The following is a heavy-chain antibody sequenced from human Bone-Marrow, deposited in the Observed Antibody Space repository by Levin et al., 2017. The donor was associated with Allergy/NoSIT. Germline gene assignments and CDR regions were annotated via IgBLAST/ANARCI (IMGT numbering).Heavy chain of an antibody. CDR3: SRGRASSGWYGFDS. D-gene: IGHD6-19*01. J-gene: IGHJ4*02. Sequence: SCAASGFIFNDHYMDWVRQAPGKGLEWVGRSRNRANSYTTEYAPSVRGRFIISRDDSKNSLYLQMNSLKTEDTAVYYCSRGRASSGWYGFDSWGPGTLVTVSP. CDR1: GFIFNDHY. V-gene: IGHV3-72*01. CDR2: SRNRANSYTT.